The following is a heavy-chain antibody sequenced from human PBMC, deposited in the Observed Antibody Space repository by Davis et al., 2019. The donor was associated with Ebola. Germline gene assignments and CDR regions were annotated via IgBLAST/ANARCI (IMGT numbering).Heavy chain of an antibody. CDR2: INPSGGRT. D-gene: IGHD5-12*01. J-gene: IGHJ3*02. CDR3: TTPGGQDSGYDVIDI. Sequence: AASVHASCKASGYTFTNYYMHWVRQAPGQGLEWMGIINPSGGRTIYAQKFQGRVTVTRDTSTTTDYMDLSSLRSEDTALYYCTTPGGQDSGYDVIDIWGQGTMVTVYS. V-gene: IGHV1-46*03. CDR1: GYTFTNYY.